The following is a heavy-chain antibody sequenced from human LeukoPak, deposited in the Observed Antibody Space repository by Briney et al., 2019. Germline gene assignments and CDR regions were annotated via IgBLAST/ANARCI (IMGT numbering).Heavy chain of an antibody. Sequence: PSETLSLTCTVSGGSISSSGYYWSWIRQPPGKGLEWIGEINHSGSTNYNPSLKSRVTISVDTSKNQFSLKLSSVTAADTAVYYCARKGGVGRGGPRMLGYCSGGSCYADYWGQGTLVTVSS. CDR3: ARKGGVGRGGPRMLGYCSGGSCYADY. CDR2: INHSGST. CDR1: GGSISSSGYY. V-gene: IGHV4-39*07. J-gene: IGHJ4*02. D-gene: IGHD2-15*01.